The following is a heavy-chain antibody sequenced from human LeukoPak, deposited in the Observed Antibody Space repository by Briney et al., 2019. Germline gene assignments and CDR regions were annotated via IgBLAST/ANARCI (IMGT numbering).Heavy chain of an antibody. CDR1: GFTFSSYS. J-gene: IGHJ5*02. D-gene: IGHD2-15*01. CDR3: ARDPTGACSGGSCYS. Sequence: GGSLRLSCAASGFTFSSYSMNWVRQAPGKGLEWVSSISSSSSYIYYADSVKGRFTISRDNAKNSLYLQMNSLRAEDTAVYYCARDPTGACSGGSCYSWGRGTLVTVSS. V-gene: IGHV3-21*01. CDR2: ISSSSSYI.